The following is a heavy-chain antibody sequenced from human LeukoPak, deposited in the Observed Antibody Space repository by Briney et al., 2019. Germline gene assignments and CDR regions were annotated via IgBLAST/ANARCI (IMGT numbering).Heavy chain of an antibody. CDR1: GASITSYY. Sequence: SETLSLTCTVSGASITSYYWSWIRQPPGKGLEWTGYIYYSGSTNYNPSLKSRVTISVDTSKNQFSLKLSSVTAADTAVYYCARHGTTVTTVWFDPWGQGTLVTVSS. D-gene: IGHD4-17*01. CDR2: IYYSGST. J-gene: IGHJ5*02. CDR3: ARHGTTVTTVWFDP. V-gene: IGHV4-59*08.